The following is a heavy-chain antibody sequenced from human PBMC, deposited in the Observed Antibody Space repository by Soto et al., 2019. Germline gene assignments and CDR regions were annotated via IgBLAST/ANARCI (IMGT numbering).Heavy chain of an antibody. CDR2: ISSSSSTI. Sequence: PGAAQTLSGEPRGLTFSRYSCTSYHQKKGKGLEWVSYISSSSSTIYYADSVKGRFTISRDNAKNSLSLQMNSLRAEDTAVYYCARPLYYYDSRGYYSPWGQGTLVTVSS. D-gene: IGHD3-22*01. V-gene: IGHV3-48*01. CDR3: ARPLYYYDSRGYYSP. CDR1: GLTFSRYS. J-gene: IGHJ5*02.